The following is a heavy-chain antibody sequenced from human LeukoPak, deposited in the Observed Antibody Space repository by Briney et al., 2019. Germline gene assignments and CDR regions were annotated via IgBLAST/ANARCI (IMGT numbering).Heavy chain of an antibody. J-gene: IGHJ5*02. CDR1: GYTFTSYG. Sequence: ASVKVSCKASGYTFTSYGLSWVRQAPGQGLEWMGWISTYTGNTNYAPNLQGRVTMTTDTSTSTAYMELRSLRSDDTAVYYCARERNNWFDPWGQGTLVTVSS. CDR2: ISTYTGNT. V-gene: IGHV1-18*01. CDR3: ARERNNWFDP.